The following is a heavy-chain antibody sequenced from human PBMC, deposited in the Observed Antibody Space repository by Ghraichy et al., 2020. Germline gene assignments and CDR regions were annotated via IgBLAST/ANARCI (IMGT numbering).Heavy chain of an antibody. Sequence: GSLRLSCAVYGGSFSGYYWNWIRQTPQKGLEWIGDVNDRGNTSYNPSLKSRVTISGDTSKNQFFLKLSSVTAADTAAYYCARGGRRGYYYYYSFDVWGQGTTVTVSS. CDR1: GGSFSGYY. CDR2: VNDRGNT. D-gene: IGHD6-25*01. CDR3: ARGGRRGYYYYYSFDV. V-gene: IGHV4-34*01. J-gene: IGHJ6*02.